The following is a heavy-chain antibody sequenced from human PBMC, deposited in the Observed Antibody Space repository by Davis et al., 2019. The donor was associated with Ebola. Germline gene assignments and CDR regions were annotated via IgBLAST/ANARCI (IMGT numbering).Heavy chain of an antibody. V-gene: IGHV3-48*02. CDR2: ISTSSSPI. CDR3: ARDQGAIAARPSAFDM. Sequence: GESPKIPCAASAFSFSSYRMNWVRQAPGKGLEWVSYISTSSSPIYYADPVKGRFTISRDNAKNSLYLQMNSLRDEDTAVYYCARDQGAIAARPSAFDMWGQGTMVTVSS. CDR1: AFSFSSYR. J-gene: IGHJ3*02. D-gene: IGHD6-6*01.